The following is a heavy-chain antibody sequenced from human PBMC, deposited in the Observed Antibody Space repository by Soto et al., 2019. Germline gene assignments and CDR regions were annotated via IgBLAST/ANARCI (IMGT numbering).Heavy chain of an antibody. Sequence: QVQLVQSGAEVKKPGASVKVSCKASGYTFTSYDINWGRQATGQGLEWMGWMNPNSGNTGYAQKFQGRVTMTRNTSISTAYMELSSLRSEDTAVYYCARGLVGYDILAGYYLKYYMDVWGKGTTVTVSS. CDR2: MNPNSGNT. CDR3: ARGLVGYDILAGYYLKYYMDV. V-gene: IGHV1-8*01. D-gene: IGHD3-9*01. CDR1: GYTFTSYD. J-gene: IGHJ6*03.